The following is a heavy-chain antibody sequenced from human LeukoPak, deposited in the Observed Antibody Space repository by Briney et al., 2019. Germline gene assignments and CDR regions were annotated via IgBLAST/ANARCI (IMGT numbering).Heavy chain of an antibody. CDR1: RFTFSRYA. D-gene: IGHD3-22*01. V-gene: IGHV3-30-3*01. CDR3: ARGTYYFDSSGYDYLAYFDY. CDR2: ISYDGSNK. J-gene: IGHJ4*02. Sequence: PEGSLRLSCAASRFTFSRYAMHWVRQAPGKGLEWVAVISYDGSNKYYADSVKGRFTISRDNSRNTLYLQMNSLRAEDTAVYCCARGTYYFDSSGYDYLAYFDYWGQGTLVTVSS.